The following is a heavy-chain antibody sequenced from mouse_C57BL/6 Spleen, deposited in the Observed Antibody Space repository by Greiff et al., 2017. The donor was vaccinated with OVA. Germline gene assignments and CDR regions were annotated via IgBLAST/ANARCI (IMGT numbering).Heavy chain of an antibody. D-gene: IGHD2-4*01. CDR1: GYTFTSYW. CDR2: IDPSDSYT. CDR3: ARDYDPHFDY. Sequence: QVQLQQSGAELVMPGASVKLSCKASGYTFTSYWMHWVKQRPGQGLEWIGEIDPSDSYTNYNQKFKGKSTLTVDKSSSTAYMQLSSLTSEDSAVYYCARDYDPHFDYWGQGTTLTVSS. J-gene: IGHJ2*01. V-gene: IGHV1-69*01.